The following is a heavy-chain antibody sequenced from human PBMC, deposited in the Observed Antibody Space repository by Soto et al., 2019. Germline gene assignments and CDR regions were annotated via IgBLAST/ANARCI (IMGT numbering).Heavy chain of an antibody. CDR3: ARRLSGYYYYLMDV. CDR2: IYSSGST. V-gene: IGHV4-59*08. J-gene: IGHJ6*03. Sequence: QVQLQASGPGLVKPSETLSLTCTVSGGFISSYYWSWIRQPPGKGLEWIGYIYSSGSTNYNPTLKSRVTISVDTSKNQFSLTMSSVTAADTAVYYCARRLSGYYYYLMDVWGKGTTVTVSS. CDR1: GGFISSYY.